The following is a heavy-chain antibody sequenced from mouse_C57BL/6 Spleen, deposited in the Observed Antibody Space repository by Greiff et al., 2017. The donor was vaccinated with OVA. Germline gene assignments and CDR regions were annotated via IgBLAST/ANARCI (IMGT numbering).Heavy chain of an antibody. CDR1: GFSLTSYG. CDR3: ARGRRAMDY. Sequence: QVTLKESGPGLVQPSQSLSITCTVSGFSLTSYGVHWVRQSPGKGLEWLGVIWSGGSTDYNAAFISRLSISKDNSKSQVFFKMNSLQADDTAIYYCARGRRAMDYWGQGTSVTVSS. CDR2: IWSGGST. V-gene: IGHV2-2*01. J-gene: IGHJ4*01.